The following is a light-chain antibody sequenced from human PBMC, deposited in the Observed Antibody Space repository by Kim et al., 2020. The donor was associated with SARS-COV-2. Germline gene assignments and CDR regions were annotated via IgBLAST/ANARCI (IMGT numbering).Light chain of an antibody. CDR2: SNY. CDR1: TSNIGTNT. Sequence: QSVLTQPPSASGTPGQTVTISCSGSTSNIGTNTVNWYQQLPGTAPKLLIYSNYQRPSGVPDRFSGSMSGTSASLAVSGLQSEDEADYYCAAWDDRLKDWVFGGGTQLTVL. J-gene: IGLJ3*02. CDR3: AAWDDRLKDWV. V-gene: IGLV1-44*01.